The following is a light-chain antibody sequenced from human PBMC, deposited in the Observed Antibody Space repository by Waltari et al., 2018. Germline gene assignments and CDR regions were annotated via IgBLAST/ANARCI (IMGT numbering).Light chain of an antibody. CDR3: QQYSSYSYT. Sequence: DIQLTQSPSTLYASVADRVTITCRASQSINTWLAWYQLKPGKAPKLLIYKASSLESGVPSRFSGSGSGTEFTLTINSLQPDDFATYFCQQYSSYSYTFGQGTKMEI. V-gene: IGKV1-5*03. CDR2: KAS. J-gene: IGKJ2*01. CDR1: QSINTW.